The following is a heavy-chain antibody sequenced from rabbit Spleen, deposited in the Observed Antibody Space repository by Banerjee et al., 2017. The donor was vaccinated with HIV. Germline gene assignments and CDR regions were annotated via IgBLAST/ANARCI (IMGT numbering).Heavy chain of an antibody. CDR3: ARDLPDIIGWNFGF. Sequence: QERLVESGGGLVKPEGSLKLSCTASGFSFSNKAVMCWVRQAPGKGLEWIACINAVTGKAVYASWAKGRFTISRASSTTVFLQMTSLTAADTATYFCARDLPDIIGWNFGFWGPGTLVTVS. D-gene: IGHD1-1*01. J-gene: IGHJ3*01. V-gene: IGHV1S45*01. CDR1: GFSFSNKAV. CDR2: INAVTGKA.